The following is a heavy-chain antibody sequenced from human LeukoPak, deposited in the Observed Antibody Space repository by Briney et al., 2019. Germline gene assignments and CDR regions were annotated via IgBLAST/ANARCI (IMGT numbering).Heavy chain of an antibody. CDR3: ASSRITIFGVVIVGAFDI. J-gene: IGHJ3*02. CDR2: IYPGDSDT. D-gene: IGHD3-3*01. CDR1: GYSFTSYW. V-gene: IGHV5-51*01. Sequence: GESLKISCKGSGYSFTSYWIGWVRQMPGTGLEWMGIIYPGDSDTRYSPSFQGQVTTSADKSISTAYLQWSSLKASDTAMYYCASSRITIFGVVIVGAFDIWGQGTMVTVSS.